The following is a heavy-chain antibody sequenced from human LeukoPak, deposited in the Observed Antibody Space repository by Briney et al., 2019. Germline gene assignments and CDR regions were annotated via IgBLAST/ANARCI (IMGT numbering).Heavy chain of an antibody. CDR2: ISSSGSTI. CDR3: ARDWARGNSGYNDF. V-gene: IGHV3-11*04. CDR1: GFTFSDYY. D-gene: IGHD3-22*01. Sequence: GGSLRLSCAASGFTFSDYYMSWIRQAPGKGLEWVSYISSSGSTIYYADSVKGRFTVSRDNSKNTLFLQMNSLRAEDTAVYYCARDWARGNSGYNDFWGQGTLVTVSS. J-gene: IGHJ4*02.